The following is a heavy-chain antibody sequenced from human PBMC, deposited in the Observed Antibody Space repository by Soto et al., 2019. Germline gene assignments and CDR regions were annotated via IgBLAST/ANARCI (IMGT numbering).Heavy chain of an antibody. V-gene: IGHV1-2*02. Sequence: QALLVQSGAEMKKPGASVKVSCKVSGFIFTGYYLHWVRQAPGQGPEWMGWLNPNTGGTRYAQKFQGRVTMTRDTSIDTGYMELSRLRSDDTAVYYCAREFASGYYDTSGNNAFDFWGQGTMVTVSS. CDR1: GFIFTGYY. CDR3: AREFASGYYDTSGNNAFDF. D-gene: IGHD3-22*01. CDR2: LNPNTGGT. J-gene: IGHJ3*01.